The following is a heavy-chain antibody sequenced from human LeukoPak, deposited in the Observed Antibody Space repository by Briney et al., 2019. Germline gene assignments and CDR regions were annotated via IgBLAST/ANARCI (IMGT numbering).Heavy chain of an antibody. CDR1: GGSISSGGYY. J-gene: IGHJ4*02. CDR2: IYYSGST. V-gene: IGHV4-31*03. CDR3: ARAVGVYSSSWYVDY. D-gene: IGHD6-13*01. Sequence: TSQTLSLTCTVSGGSISSGGYYWSWIRQHPGKGLEWIGYIYYSGSTYYNPSLKSRVTISVDTSKNQFSLKVSSVTAADTAVYYCARAVGVYSSSWYVDYWGQGTLVTVSS.